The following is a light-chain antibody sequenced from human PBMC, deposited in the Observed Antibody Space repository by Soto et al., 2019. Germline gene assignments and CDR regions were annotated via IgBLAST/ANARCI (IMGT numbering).Light chain of an antibody. J-gene: IGLJ1*01. Sequence: SALTQPASVSGSPGQSITISCTGTSSDVGFYNYVSWYQQNPGKAPKLMIYEVRNRPSGVSNRFSGSKSGNTASLTISGLQAEDEADYYCSSFTNTDTLVFGTGTKVTVL. CDR3: SSFTNTDTLV. CDR1: SSDVGFYNY. V-gene: IGLV2-14*01. CDR2: EVR.